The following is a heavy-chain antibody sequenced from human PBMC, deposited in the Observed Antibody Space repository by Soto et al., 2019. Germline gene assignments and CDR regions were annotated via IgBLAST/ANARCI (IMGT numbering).Heavy chain of an antibody. J-gene: IGHJ4*02. CDR2: IYHSGST. V-gene: IGHV4-31*03. Sequence: QVQLQESGPRLVEASQTLSLTCTVSNASITSSGYYWSWARQPPGKRLEWIGYIYHSGSTFYSPSLQRRLTMSVDASKHQFSLTLRSVTAADTAVYHCAPMSGTYYVPDYWGQGTLVTVSS. CDR3: APMSGTYYVPDY. D-gene: IGHD1-26*01. CDR1: NASITSSGYY.